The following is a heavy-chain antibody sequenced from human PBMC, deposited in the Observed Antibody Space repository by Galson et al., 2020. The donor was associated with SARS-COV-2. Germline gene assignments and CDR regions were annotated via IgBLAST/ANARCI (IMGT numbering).Heavy chain of an antibody. Sequence: ASVKVSCKVSGYTLTELSMHWVRQAPGKGLEWMGGFDPEDGETIYAQKFQGRVTMTEDTSTDTAYMELSSLRSEDTAVYYCATGIAVAGTGEHYYYYYGMDVWGQGTTVTVSS. CDR2: FDPEDGET. D-gene: IGHD6-19*01. V-gene: IGHV1-24*01. CDR1: GYTLTELS. CDR3: ATGIAVAGTGEHYYYYYGMDV. J-gene: IGHJ6*02.